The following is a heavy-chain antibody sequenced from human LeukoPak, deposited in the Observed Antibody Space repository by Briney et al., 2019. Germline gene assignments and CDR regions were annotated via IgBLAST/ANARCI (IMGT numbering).Heavy chain of an antibody. CDR1: GGSISSSSYY. Sequence: PSETLSLTCTVSGGSISSSSYYWGWIRQPPGKGLEWIGSIHYSGSTNYNPSLKSRVTISVDTSKNQFSLKLSSVTAADTAVYYCARGQISGYPPWYWGQGTLVTVSS. V-gene: IGHV4-39*07. CDR2: IHYSGST. CDR3: ARGQISGYPPWY. D-gene: IGHD5-12*01. J-gene: IGHJ4*02.